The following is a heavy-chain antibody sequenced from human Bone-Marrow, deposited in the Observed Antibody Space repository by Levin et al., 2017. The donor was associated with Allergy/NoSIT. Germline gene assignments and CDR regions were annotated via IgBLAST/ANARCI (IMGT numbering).Heavy chain of an antibody. V-gene: IGHV3-21*06. J-gene: IGHJ4*02. D-gene: IGHD3-3*01. CDR3: AGAPTIFARPDS. CDR1: GFTFQSYS. Sequence: SCAASGFTFQSYSMNWVRQAPGKGLEWVSSISSSSTYTYYVDSVRGRFTISRDNVKNSVYLQMNSLRDDDTAMYYCAGAPTIFARPDSWGQGTLVTVSS. CDR2: ISSSSTYT.